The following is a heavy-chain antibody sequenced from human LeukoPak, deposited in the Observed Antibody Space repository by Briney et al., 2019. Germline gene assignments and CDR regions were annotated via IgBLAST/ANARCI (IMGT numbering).Heavy chain of an antibody. V-gene: IGHV3-11*04. CDR3: ARCSSWSFRGDY. Sequence: TGAPLRPSCAASGFTTSDYYMRWSRQAPEKGLERVLYISNSASTIYYADSAKGRFPISRDNAQNSLYLQANSLSAEDTAVYFCARCSSWSFRGDYWGEGSLV. D-gene: IGHD6-13*01. CDR1: GFTTSDYY. J-gene: IGHJ4*02. CDR2: ISNSASTI.